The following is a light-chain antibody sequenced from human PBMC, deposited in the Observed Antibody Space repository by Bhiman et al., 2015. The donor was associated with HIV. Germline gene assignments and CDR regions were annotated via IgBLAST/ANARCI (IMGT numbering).Light chain of an antibody. Sequence: QSVLTQPPSVSGAPGQRVTISCTGSSSNIGAGYDVHWYQQLPRTAPKLLIYGNSNRPSGVPDRFSGSKSGTSASLAISGLQAEDEAHYYCAAWDDSLNAAGFGGGTKLTVL. CDR2: GNS. V-gene: IGLV1-50*01. J-gene: IGLJ3*02. CDR1: SSNIGAGYD. CDR3: AAWDDSLNAAG.